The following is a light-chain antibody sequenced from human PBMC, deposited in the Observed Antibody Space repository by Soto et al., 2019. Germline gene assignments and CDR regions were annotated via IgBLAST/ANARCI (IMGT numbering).Light chain of an antibody. V-gene: IGKV3-11*01. CDR2: DAY. Sequence: EIVLTQSPGNLSLSPGERATLSCRASQSVSRYLGWYKQKPGQAPRLLIYDAYNRATGIPARFSGSGSGTDFSLTISSLEPEDFAVYYCQQRSNWPITFGLGTRLEIK. CDR3: QQRSNWPIT. CDR1: QSVSRY. J-gene: IGKJ5*01.